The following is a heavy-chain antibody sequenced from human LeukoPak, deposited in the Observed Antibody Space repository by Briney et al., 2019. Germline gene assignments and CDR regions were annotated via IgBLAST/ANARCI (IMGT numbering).Heavy chain of an antibody. CDR1: GFTFSSYA. CDR3: ARSSGYYYPY. J-gene: IGHJ4*02. Sequence: GGSLRLSCSASGFTFSSYAMHWGGQAPGKGLEYVSAISSNGGSTYYADSVKGRFTISRDNSKNTLYLQMGSLRAEDMAVYYCARSSGYYYPYWGQGTLVTVSS. V-gene: IGHV3-64*02. D-gene: IGHD3-22*01. CDR2: ISSNGGST.